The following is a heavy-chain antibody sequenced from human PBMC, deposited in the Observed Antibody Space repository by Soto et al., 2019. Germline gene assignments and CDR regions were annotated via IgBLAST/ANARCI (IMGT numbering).Heavy chain of an antibody. CDR1: GFTFSNYS. CDR3: ARFSYGSGSYYRHNWFDP. V-gene: IGHV3-48*01. J-gene: IGHJ5*02. D-gene: IGHD3-10*01. CDR2: ISSSTSTI. Sequence: GGSLRLSCAASGFTFSNYSMNWVRQAPGRGLEWVSYISSSTSTIYYADSVKGRFTISRDNAKNSLYLQMNSLRAEDTAVYYCARFSYGSGSYYRHNWFDPWGQGTLVTVSS.